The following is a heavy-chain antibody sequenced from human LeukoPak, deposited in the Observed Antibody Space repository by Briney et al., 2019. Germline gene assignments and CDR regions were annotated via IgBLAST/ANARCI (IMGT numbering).Heavy chain of an antibody. CDR3: ARAPGWSAIDY. Sequence: PSETLSLTCTVSGGSISSYYWSWFGQPPGKDLEGLGYIYYSGSTNYNPSLKSRVTISVDTSKNQFSLKLSSVTAADTAVYYCARAPGWSAIDYWGQGTLVTVSS. CDR2: IYYSGST. V-gene: IGHV4-59*01. CDR1: GGSISSYY. D-gene: IGHD3-3*01. J-gene: IGHJ4*02.